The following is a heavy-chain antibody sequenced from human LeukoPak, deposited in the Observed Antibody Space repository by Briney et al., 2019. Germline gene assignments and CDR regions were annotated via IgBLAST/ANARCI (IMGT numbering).Heavy chain of an antibody. D-gene: IGHD5-18*01. CDR2: INSDGSST. CDR3: AMTYRGYNSGPFDY. J-gene: IGHJ4*02. Sequence: GGSLRLSCTASGFTFSNYWMHWVRQAPGKGLVWISHINSDGSSTTYADSVKGRFTISRDNAKNTLYLQMNSLRAEDTAVYYCAMTYRGYNSGPFDYWGQGTLVTVSS. V-gene: IGHV3-74*01. CDR1: GFTFSNYW.